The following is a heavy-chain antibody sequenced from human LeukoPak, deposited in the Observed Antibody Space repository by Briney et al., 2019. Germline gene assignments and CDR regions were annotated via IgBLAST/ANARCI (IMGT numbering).Heavy chain of an antibody. D-gene: IGHD6-19*01. V-gene: IGHV3-7*01. CDR1: GFTFSSYW. CDR3: AREEGSGWDPYYYYMDV. Sequence: GGSLRLSCAASGFTFSSYWMSWVRQAPGKGLEWVANIKPGGSENYYVDSMKGRFTISRNNAKNSQYLQMNSLRAEDTAVYYCAREEGSGWDPYYYYMDVWGKGTTVTVSS. J-gene: IGHJ6*03. CDR2: IKPGGSEN.